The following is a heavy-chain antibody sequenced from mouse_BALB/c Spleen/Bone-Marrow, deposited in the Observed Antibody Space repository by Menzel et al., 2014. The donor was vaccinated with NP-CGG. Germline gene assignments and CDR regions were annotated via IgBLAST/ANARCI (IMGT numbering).Heavy chain of an antibody. CDR1: GYSITSGYS. Sequence: EVKLVESGPDLVKPSQSLSLTCTVTGYSITSGYSCHWIRQFPGNKLEWMGYIHYSGSTNYNPSLKSRISITRDTSKNQFFLQLNSVTTEDTATYYCARDYGNYWYFDVWDAGTTVTVSS. V-gene: IGHV3-1*02. CDR2: IHYSGST. CDR3: ARDYGNYWYFDV. D-gene: IGHD2-1*01. J-gene: IGHJ1*01.